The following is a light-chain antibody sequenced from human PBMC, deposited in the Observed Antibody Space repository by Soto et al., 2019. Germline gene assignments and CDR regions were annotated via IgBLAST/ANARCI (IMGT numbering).Light chain of an antibody. J-gene: IGLJ2*01. CDR1: SSDVGGYNY. CDR2: EVS. CDR3: NSYTSSSTLV. Sequence: QSALTQPASVSGSPGQSITISCTATSSDVGGYNYVSWYQQHPGKVPKLMIYEVSNRPSGVSNRFSGSKSGNTASLTISGLQAEDEADYYCNSYTSSSTLVFGGGTKLTVL. V-gene: IGLV2-14*01.